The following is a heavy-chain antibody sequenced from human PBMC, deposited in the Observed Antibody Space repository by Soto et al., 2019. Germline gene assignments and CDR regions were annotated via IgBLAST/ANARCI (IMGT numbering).Heavy chain of an antibody. Sequence: PSETLCLTCTVSGGSISSYYWSWIRQPPGKGLEWIGYIYYSGSTNYNPSLKSRVTISVDTSKNQFSLKLSSVTAADTAVYYCARGTPTAYYDFWSGFKAPYYYYYYMDVWGKGTTVTVSS. CDR2: IYYSGST. CDR3: ARGTPTAYYDFWSGFKAPYYYYYYMDV. J-gene: IGHJ6*03. D-gene: IGHD3-3*01. CDR1: GGSISSYY. V-gene: IGHV4-59*01.